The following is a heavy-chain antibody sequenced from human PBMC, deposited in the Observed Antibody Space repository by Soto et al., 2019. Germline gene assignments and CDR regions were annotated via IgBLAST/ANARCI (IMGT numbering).Heavy chain of an antibody. Sequence: QVQLVQSGAEVKRPGASVKISCEASGYTFSNHYIHWVRQAHGQGLEWIGIINPSGGTAINAQTFQGRVTMTRDTSASTDYLMLSSLSSGDTAVYYYAREGSYYFDSRNDYWGQGTLVTVSS. J-gene: IGHJ4*02. CDR3: AREGSYYFDSRNDY. V-gene: IGHV1-46*01. D-gene: IGHD3-22*01. CDR2: INPSGGTA. CDR1: GYTFSNHY.